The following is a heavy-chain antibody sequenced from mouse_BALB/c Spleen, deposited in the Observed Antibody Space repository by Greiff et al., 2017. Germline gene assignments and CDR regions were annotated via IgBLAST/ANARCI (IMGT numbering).Heavy chain of an antibody. CDR3: TRDRGAMDY. Sequence: EVQLVESGGGLVKPGGSLKLSCAASGFTFSSYTMSWVRQTPEKRLEWVATISSGGSYTYYPDSVKGRFTISRDNAKNTLYLQMSSLKSEDTAMYYCTRDRGAMDYWGQGTSVTVSS. V-gene: IGHV5-6-4*01. CDR2: ISSGGSYT. CDR1: GFTFSSYT. J-gene: IGHJ4*01. D-gene: IGHD3-1*01.